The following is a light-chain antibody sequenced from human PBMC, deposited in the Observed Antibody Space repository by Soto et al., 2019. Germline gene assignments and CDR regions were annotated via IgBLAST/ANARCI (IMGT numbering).Light chain of an antibody. CDR2: DAS. V-gene: IGKV3-11*01. CDR1: QSVSGY. Sequence: PGERATLSCRASQSVSGYLGWYQQKPGQAPRLLIYDASNRAYGVPARFRGSGSGTNFTLTIASLEPDDFAVSYCQQRSNWPYLTFGGGTRV. J-gene: IGKJ4*01. CDR3: QQRSNWPYLT.